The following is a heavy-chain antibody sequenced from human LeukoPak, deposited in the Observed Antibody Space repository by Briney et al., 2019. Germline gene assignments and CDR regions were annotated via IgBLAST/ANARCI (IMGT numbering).Heavy chain of an antibody. CDR3: ARTQDVTYYYYYMDV. CDR2: ISLYNGNT. CDR1: GYTFTSYG. D-gene: IGHD2-21*02. Sequence: ASVKVSCKASGYTFTSYGISWVRQAPGQGLEWMGWISLYNGNTNYAERLQGRVTMTADTSTNTANMELRSLRSDDTAVYYCARTQDVTYYYYYMDVWGKGTTVTVSS. J-gene: IGHJ6*03. V-gene: IGHV1-18*01.